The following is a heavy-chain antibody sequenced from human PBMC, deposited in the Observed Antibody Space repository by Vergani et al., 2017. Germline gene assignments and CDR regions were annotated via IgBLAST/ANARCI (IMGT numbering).Heavy chain of an antibody. D-gene: IGHD6-6*01. CDR3: ARLSSSTLWGNWFDP. J-gene: IGHJ5*02. Sequence: QVQLQESGPGLVKPSETLSLTCAVSGYSISSGYYWGWIRQPPGKGLEWIGSIYHSGSTYYNPSLKSRVPIAVDTSKNQFSLKLSSVTAADTAVYYCARLSSSTLWGNWFDPWGQGTLVTVSS. CDR2: IYHSGST. CDR1: GYSISSGYY. V-gene: IGHV4-38-2*01.